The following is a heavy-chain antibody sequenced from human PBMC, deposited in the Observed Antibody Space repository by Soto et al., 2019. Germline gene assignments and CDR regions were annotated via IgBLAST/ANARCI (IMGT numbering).Heavy chain of an antibody. J-gene: IGHJ5*02. V-gene: IGHV3-23*01. Sequence: GGSLRLSCAASGFTFSSYDMSWVRQAPGKGLEWVSAISGSGGSTYYADSVKGRFTISRDNSKNTLYLQMNSLRAEDTAVYYCAKDKLGTTWFDPWGQGTLVTVSS. CDR1: GFTFSSYD. CDR3: AKDKLGTTWFDP. D-gene: IGHD1-7*01. CDR2: ISGSGGST.